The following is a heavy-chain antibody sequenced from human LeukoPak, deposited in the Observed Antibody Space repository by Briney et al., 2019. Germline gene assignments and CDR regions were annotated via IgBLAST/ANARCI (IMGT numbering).Heavy chain of an antibody. CDR1: GFTFSSYS. D-gene: IGHD3-22*01. V-gene: IGHV3-30-3*01. Sequence: QPGVSLRLSCAASGFTFSSYSMHWVRQAPGKGLEWVAVISYDGSNKYNADSVKGRFTISRDNSKNTLYLQMNSLRREDTAEYYCARAEYDRSGSIYYYGMDIWGQGTTVTVSS. J-gene: IGHJ6*02. CDR3: ARAEYDRSGSIYYYGMDI. CDR2: ISYDGSNK.